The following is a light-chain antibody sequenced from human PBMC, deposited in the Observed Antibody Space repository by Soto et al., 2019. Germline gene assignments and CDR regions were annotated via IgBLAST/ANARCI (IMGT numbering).Light chain of an antibody. CDR3: SSYAGNKNVV. J-gene: IGLJ2*01. V-gene: IGLV2-8*01. CDR2: EVN. CDR1: SSDVGGYPF. Sequence: QSVLTQPPSASGSPGQSVTIFCTGTSSDVGGYPFVSWYQQHPGKAPKLVIFEVNKRPSGVPGRFSGSKSGNTASLTVSGLQTEDEADYYCSSYAGNKNVVFGGGPQLTVL.